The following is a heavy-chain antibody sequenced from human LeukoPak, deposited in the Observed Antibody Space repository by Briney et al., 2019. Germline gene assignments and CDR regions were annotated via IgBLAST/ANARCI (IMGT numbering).Heavy chain of an antibody. D-gene: IGHD6-13*01. CDR2: IYPGDSDT. V-gene: IGHV5-51*01. CDR1: GYSFSSYW. Sequence: GESLKISCKGSGYSFSSYWIGWVRQMPGKGLEWMAIIYPGDSDTRYSPSFQGQVTISADNSISTAYLQWSSLKASDTAMYYCARRPNRYSSSWYSEYFQHWGQGTLVTVSS. CDR3: ARRPNRYSSSWYSEYFQH. J-gene: IGHJ1*01.